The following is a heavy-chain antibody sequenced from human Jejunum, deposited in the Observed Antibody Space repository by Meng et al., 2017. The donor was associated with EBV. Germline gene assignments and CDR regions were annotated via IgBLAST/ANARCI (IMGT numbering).Heavy chain of an antibody. Sequence: QVQLVQSGAELKKPGASAKVSCTSSGYTFTNNPIHWMRQAPGHGLEWMGIINPSGGTTTYTKRFQDRITMTRDTSTSTVYMDLSSLRPEDTAVYYCARDPCNGGACYNWFDPWGQGTLGTVSS. CDR1: GYTFTNNP. D-gene: IGHD2-21*02. CDR3: ARDPCNGGACYNWFDP. J-gene: IGHJ5*02. V-gene: IGHV1-46*01. CDR2: INPSGGTT.